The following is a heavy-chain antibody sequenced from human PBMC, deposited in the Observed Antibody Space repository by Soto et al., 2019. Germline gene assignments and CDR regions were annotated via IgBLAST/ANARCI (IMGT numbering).Heavy chain of an antibody. J-gene: IGHJ6*02. CDR1: GGSISSYY. D-gene: IGHD3-10*01. Sequence: SETLSLTCTVSGGSISSYYWSWIRRPPGKGLEWIGYIYNSGSTHSNPSLQSRVTISVDTSKNQFSLKLSSVTAADTGMYYCARARITMVREVIKYNMDVWGQGTTVTVSS. CDR3: ARARITMVREVIKYNMDV. CDR2: IYNSGST. V-gene: IGHV4-59*01.